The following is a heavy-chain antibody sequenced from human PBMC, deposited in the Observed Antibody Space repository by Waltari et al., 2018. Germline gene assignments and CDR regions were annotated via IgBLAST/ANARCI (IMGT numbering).Heavy chain of an antibody. CDR1: GDSISRSDYY. Sequence: QLQLQESGPGLVKPSETLSLSCTVSGDSISRSDYYWGWIRQPPVKGLEWIGSVDDNGNSYYNPSLKSRVDISTDTSKNQLSLRLTSVTAADSAVYHCARQRPAALVAWFDSWGQGTPVIVSS. CDR2: VDDNGNS. CDR3: ARQRPAALVAWFDS. V-gene: IGHV4-39*07. D-gene: IGHD2-2*01. J-gene: IGHJ5*01.